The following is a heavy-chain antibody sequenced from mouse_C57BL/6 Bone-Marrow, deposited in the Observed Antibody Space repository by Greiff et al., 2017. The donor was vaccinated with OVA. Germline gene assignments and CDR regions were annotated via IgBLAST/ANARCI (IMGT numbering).Heavy chain of an antibody. Sequence: DVKLQESGPGMVKPSQSLSLTCTVTGYSITSGYDWHWIRHFPGNKLEWMGYISYSGSTNYNPSLKSRISITHDTSKNHFFLKLNSVTTEDTATYYCARGIYDGYYWFAYWGQGTLVTVSA. CDR3: ARGIYDGYYWFAY. V-gene: IGHV3-1*01. J-gene: IGHJ3*01. CDR1: GYSITSGYD. D-gene: IGHD2-3*01. CDR2: ISYSGST.